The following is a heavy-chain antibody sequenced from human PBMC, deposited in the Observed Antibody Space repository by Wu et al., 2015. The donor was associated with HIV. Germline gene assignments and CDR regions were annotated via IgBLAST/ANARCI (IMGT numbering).Heavy chain of an antibody. Sequence: QVQLVQSGAEVKKPGSSVKVSCKASGGTFSSYAISWVRQAPGQGLEWMGRIIPIFGTANYAQKFQGRVTITADESTSTAYMELSSLRSEDTAVYYCASHSGGYSYGDDAFDIWGPRGQWSPSLQ. CDR1: GGTFSSYA. J-gene: IGHJ3*02. V-gene: IGHV1-69*13. D-gene: IGHD5-18*01. CDR3: ASHSGGYSYGDDAFDI. CDR2: IIPIFGTA.